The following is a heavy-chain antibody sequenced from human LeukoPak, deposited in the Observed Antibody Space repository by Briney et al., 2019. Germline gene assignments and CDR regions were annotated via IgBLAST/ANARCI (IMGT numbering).Heavy chain of an antibody. CDR2: IYSDGDI. CDR3: ARDTDITSTRFFDL. V-gene: IGHV3-66*02. D-gene: IGHD1-14*01. CDR1: GFTISSYY. J-gene: IGHJ4*02. Sequence: GGSLRLSCAASGFTISSYYTSWVRQAPGKGLEWVSVIYSDGDIYYADSVRGRFTISRDISKNTLNLQMDSLKTEDTGLYYCARDTDITSTRFFDLWGLGTLVTISS.